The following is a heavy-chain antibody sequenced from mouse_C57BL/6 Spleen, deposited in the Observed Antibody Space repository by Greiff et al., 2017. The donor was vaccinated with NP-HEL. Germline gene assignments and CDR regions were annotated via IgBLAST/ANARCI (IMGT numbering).Heavy chain of an antibody. V-gene: IGHV10-1*01. Sequence: EVQGVESGGGLVQPKGSLKLSCAASGFSFNTYAMNWVRQAPGKGLEWVARIRSKSNNYATYYADSVKDRFTISRDDSESMLYLQMNNLKTEDTAMYYCVRSDGGYFNYWGQGTTLTVSS. CDR3: VRSDGGYFNY. CDR1: GFSFNTYA. CDR2: IRSKSNNYAT. J-gene: IGHJ2*01.